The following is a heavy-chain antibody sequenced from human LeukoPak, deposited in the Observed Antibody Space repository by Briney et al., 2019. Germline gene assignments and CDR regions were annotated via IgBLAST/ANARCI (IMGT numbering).Heavy chain of an antibody. CDR2: IYYSGST. D-gene: IGHD2-15*01. CDR3: ARQTLGGRFHGNWFDP. V-gene: IGHV4-59*08. J-gene: IGHJ5*02. Sequence: SETLSLTCTVSGGSISSYYWSRIRQPPGKGLEWIGYIYYSGSTNYNPSLKSRVTISVDTSKNQFSLKLSSVTAADTAVYYCARQTLGGRFHGNWFDPWGQGTLVTVSS. CDR1: GGSISSYY.